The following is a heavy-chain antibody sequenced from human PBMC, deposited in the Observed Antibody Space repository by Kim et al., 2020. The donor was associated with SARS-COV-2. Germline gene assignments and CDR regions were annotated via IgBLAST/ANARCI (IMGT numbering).Heavy chain of an antibody. V-gene: IGHV3-64D*09. CDR1: GFTFSSYA. Sequence: GGSLRLSCSASGFTFSSYAMHWVRQAPGKGLEYVSAISSNGGSTYYADSVKGRFTISRDNSKNTLYLQMSSLRAEDTAVYYCVKDEVVVAVSDAFDIWGQGTMVTVSS. D-gene: IGHD2-15*01. CDR3: VKDEVVVAVSDAFDI. CDR2: ISSNGGST. J-gene: IGHJ3*02.